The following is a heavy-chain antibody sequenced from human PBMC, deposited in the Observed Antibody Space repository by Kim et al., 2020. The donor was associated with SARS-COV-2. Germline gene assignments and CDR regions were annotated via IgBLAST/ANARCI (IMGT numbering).Heavy chain of an antibody. CDR2: ISYDGSNK. J-gene: IGHJ4*02. D-gene: IGHD6-13*01. V-gene: IGHV3-30*18. CDR3: AKGRDIAAAGIVDY. Sequence: GGSLRLSCAASGFTFSSYGMHWVRQAPGKGLEWVAVISYDGSNKYYADSVKGRFTISRDNSKNTLYLQMNSLRAEDTAVYYCAKGRDIAAAGIVDYWGQG. CDR1: GFTFSSYG.